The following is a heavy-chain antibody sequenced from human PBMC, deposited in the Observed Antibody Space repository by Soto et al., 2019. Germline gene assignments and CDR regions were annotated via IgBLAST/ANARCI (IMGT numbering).Heavy chain of an antibody. CDR2: INPNSGGT. J-gene: IGHJ3*02. D-gene: IGHD2-2*01. CDR3: ARVGGYCSSTSCHERAFDI. CDR1: GYTFTGYC. V-gene: IGHV1-2*04. Sequence: ASVKVSCKASGYTFTGYCMHWVRQAPGQGLEWMGWINPNSGGTNYAQKIQGWVTMTRDTSISTAYMELSRLRSDDTAVYYCARVGGYCSSTSCHERAFDIWGQGTMVTVSS.